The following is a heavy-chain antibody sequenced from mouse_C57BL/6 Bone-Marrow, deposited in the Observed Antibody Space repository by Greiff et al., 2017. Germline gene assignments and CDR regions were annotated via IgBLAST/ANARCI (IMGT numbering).Heavy chain of an antibody. CDR2: IDPENGDT. CDR1: GFNIKDDY. V-gene: IGHV14-4*01. J-gene: IGHJ1*03. CDR3: TTKRYFDV. Sequence: EVQLVESGAELVRPGASVKLSCTASGFNIKDDYMHWVKQRPEQGLEWIGWIDPENGDTAYASKFQGKATITADTSSNTAYLQLSSLTSEDTAVYYCTTKRYFDVWGTGTTVTVSS.